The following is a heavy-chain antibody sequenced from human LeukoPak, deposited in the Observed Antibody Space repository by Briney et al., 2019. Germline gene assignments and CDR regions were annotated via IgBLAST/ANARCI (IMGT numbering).Heavy chain of an antibody. CDR2: ISAYNGNT. V-gene: IGHV1-18*01. CDR1: GFTFTSYG. Sequence: ASVKVSCKASGFTFTSYGISWVRQAPGQGLEWMGWISAYNGNTNYAQKLQGRVTMTTDTSTSTAYMELRSLRSDDTAVYYCARDYGRYSSSWFDYWGQGTLVTVSS. J-gene: IGHJ4*02. D-gene: IGHD6-13*01. CDR3: ARDYGRYSSSWFDY.